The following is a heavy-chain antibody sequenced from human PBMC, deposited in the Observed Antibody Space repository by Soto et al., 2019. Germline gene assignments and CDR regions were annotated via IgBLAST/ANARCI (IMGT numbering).Heavy chain of an antibody. J-gene: IGHJ5*02. D-gene: IGHD6-13*01. Sequence: SGPTLVNPTQTLTLTCTFSGFSLSTSGVGVGWIRQPPGKALEWLALIYWDNTKRYSPSLKSRLTITKVTSRNQVVLTMTNMDPVDTATYSCAHTRSGIEAADTENWFDPWGQGILVTVSS. CDR2: IYWDNTK. CDR3: AHTRSGIEAADTENWFDP. V-gene: IGHV2-5*02. CDR1: GFSLSTSGVG.